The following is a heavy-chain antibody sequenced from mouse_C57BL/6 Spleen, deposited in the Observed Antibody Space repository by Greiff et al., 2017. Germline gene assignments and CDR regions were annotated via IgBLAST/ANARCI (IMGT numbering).Heavy chain of an antibody. CDR1: GFTFSSYA. CDR2: ISDGGSYT. Sequence: EVQVVESGGGLVKPGGSLKLSCAASGFTFSSYAMSWVRQTPEKRLEWVATISDGGSYTYYPDNVKGRFTISRDNAKNNLYLQMSHLKSEDTAMYYCARDNAVYYYGSSYFAYWGQGTLVTVSA. J-gene: IGHJ3*01. CDR3: ARDNAVYYYGSSYFAY. D-gene: IGHD1-1*01. V-gene: IGHV5-4*01.